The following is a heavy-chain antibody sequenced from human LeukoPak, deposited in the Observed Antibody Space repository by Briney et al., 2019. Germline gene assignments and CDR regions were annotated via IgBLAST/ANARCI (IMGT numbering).Heavy chain of an antibody. Sequence: PGGSLRLSCAASGFTVSSNYMSWVRQAPGKGLEWVSVIYSGGSTYYADSVKGRFTISRDNSKNTLYLQMNSLRAEDTAVYYCARSPNSGSYLMFSVAFDIWGQGTMVTVSS. CDR1: GFTVSSNY. V-gene: IGHV3-66*02. CDR3: ARSPNSGSYLMFSVAFDI. J-gene: IGHJ3*02. D-gene: IGHD1-26*01. CDR2: IYSGGST.